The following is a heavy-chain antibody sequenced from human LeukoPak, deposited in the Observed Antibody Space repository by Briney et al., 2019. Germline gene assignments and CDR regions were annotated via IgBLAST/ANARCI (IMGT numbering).Heavy chain of an antibody. D-gene: IGHD3-3*01. J-gene: IGHJ4*02. Sequence: RATVKVSRKTSGYPFNSYYIQWPPHAPGQGLEWIGWIRFQRVTKYARKVRGRVTLTRDTSRATAYMELTGLTSDDTAVYYCARDLRLFYYWGQGTLLTVSS. CDR1: GYPFNSYY. CDR2: IRFQRVT. V-gene: IGHV1-2*02. CDR3: ARDLRLFYY.